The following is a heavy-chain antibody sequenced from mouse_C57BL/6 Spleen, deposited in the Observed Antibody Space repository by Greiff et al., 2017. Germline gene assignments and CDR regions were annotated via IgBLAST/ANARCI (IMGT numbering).Heavy chain of an antibody. Sequence: DVHLVESGGGLVKPGGSLKLSCAASGFTFSDYGMHWVRQAPEKGLEWVAYISSGSSTIYYADTVKGRFTISRDNAKNTLFLQMTSLRSEDTAMYYCAREIYYGSSYAMDYWGQGTSVTVSS. CDR2: ISSGSSTI. D-gene: IGHD1-1*01. J-gene: IGHJ4*01. CDR3: AREIYYGSSYAMDY. CDR1: GFTFSDYG. V-gene: IGHV5-17*01.